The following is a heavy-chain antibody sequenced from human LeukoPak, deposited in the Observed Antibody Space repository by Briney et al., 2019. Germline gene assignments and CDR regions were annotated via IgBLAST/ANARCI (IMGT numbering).Heavy chain of an antibody. CDR2: IKQDGSEK. V-gene: IGHV3-7*03. Sequence: PGGSLRLSCAPSGFTFSSYWMSWVRQAPGKGLEWVANIKQDGSEKYHVDSVKGRFTISRDNAKNSLYLQMNSLRADDTAVYYCARKAYGLDVWGKGTTVTVSS. J-gene: IGHJ6*04. CDR1: GFTFSSYW. CDR3: ARKAYGLDV.